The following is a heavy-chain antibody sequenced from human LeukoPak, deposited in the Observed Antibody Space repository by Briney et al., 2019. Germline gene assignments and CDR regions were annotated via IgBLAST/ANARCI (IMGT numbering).Heavy chain of an antibody. Sequence: GGSLRLSCAASGFIVSSNYMNWVRQAPGKGLEWVSVIYTGGNTYYADSVKGRFTVSRDNSKNTLYLQMHSLRAEDTAVYYCASPSSGQSFDIWGQGTMVTVSS. D-gene: IGHD6-19*01. CDR3: ASPSSGQSFDI. CDR1: GFIVSSNY. CDR2: IYTGGNT. V-gene: IGHV3-53*01. J-gene: IGHJ3*02.